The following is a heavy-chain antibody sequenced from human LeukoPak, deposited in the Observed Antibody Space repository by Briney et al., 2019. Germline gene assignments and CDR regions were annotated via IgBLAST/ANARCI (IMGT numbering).Heavy chain of an antibody. CDR2: IHIYRGNT. J-gene: IGHJ4*02. D-gene: IGHD6-6*01. Sequence: GASVKVSCKASGYSSTNYGISWVRQAPGQGLEWMGWIHIYRGNTNYAQKFQGRVTMTTDTSTSTVYMELSSLRSEDTAVYYCARAHSSSSFDYWGRGTLVTVSS. V-gene: IGHV1-18*01. CDR3: ARAHSSSSFDY. CDR1: GYSSTNYG.